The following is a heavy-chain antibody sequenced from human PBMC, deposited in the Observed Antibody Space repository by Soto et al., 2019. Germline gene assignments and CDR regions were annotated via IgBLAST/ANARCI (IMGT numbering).Heavy chain of an antibody. CDR2: ISGSGFKK. Sequence: PGGSPRLSCAASGFIFENFGMSWVRQAPGKGLEWISSISGSGFKKYYADSVKGRLTISRDNSKSTVYLELKNLSAEDTAVYHCAKNQGVELVPLATVDWFDPWGQGSVVTVYS. V-gene: IGHV3-23*01. CDR3: AKNQGVELVPLATVDWFDP. J-gene: IGHJ5*02. CDR1: GFIFENFG. D-gene: IGHD1-26*01.